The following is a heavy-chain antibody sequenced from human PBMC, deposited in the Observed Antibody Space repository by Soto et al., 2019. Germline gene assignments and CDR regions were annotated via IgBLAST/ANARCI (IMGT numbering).Heavy chain of an antibody. CDR2: IKPDGSAQ. CDR1: EFTFSSYW. D-gene: IGHD3-10*01. V-gene: IGHV3-7*03. J-gene: IGHJ6*02. CDR3: ARSSYFNAVDV. Sequence: PGGSLRLSCTAYEFTFSSYWMSWVRQSPGRGLEWLANIKPDGSAQYYVDSVKGRFTISRDTALYLQMNSLRPDDTAVYYCARSSYFNAVDVWGQGTTVTVSS.